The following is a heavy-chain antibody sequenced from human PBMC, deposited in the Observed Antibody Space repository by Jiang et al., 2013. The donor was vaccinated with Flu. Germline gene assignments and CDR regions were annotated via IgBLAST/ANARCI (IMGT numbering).Heavy chain of an antibody. CDR2: ILSDGSHR. V-gene: IGHV3-30*01. CDR3: ARDGQEDYCSATGCFYFDQ. J-gene: IGHJ4*02. D-gene: IGHD2-15*01. CDR1: GFSFSKYA. Sequence: VQLVESGGGAVQPGGSLRLSCAASGFSFSKYAMHWVRQAPGKGLEWVATILSDGSHRYYADSVRGRFTISRDDSEKTLYLHLNSLRTEDTAVYYCARDGQEDYCSATGCFYFDQWGQGALVTVSS.